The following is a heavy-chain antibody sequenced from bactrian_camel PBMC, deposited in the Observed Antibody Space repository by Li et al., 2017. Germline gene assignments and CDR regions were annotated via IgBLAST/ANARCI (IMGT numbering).Heavy chain of an antibody. J-gene: IGHJ4*01. D-gene: IGHD7*01. Sequence: QLVESGGGSVKAGGSLTVSCAAFLYTFTTARMAWFRQAPGEEREGVAAIYYADGTTHYADSVKGRFTISQDDGNNTLYLQMSSLKPEDGAVYYCAAQVFPCKVADVGSFDYWGQGTQVTVS. V-gene: IGHV3S28*01. CDR1: LYTFTTAR. CDR2: IYYADGTT. CDR3: AAQVFPCKVADVGSFDY.